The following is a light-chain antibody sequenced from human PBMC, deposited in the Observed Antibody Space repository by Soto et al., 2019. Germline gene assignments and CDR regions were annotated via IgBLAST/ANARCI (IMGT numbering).Light chain of an antibody. CDR3: SSYTSSSVV. CDR1: SSDVGGYNY. J-gene: IGLJ2*01. CDR2: DVS. Sequence: QSALTQPASVSGSPGQSITISCTGTSSDVGGYNYVSWYQQHPGKAPKLMIYDVSTRPSGVSNRFSGSKSGNTASLTISGLQDEDEADNYCSSYTSSSVVFGGGTKLTVL. V-gene: IGLV2-14*01.